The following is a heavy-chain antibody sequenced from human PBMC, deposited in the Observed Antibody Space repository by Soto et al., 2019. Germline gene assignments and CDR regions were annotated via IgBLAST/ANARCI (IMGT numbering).Heavy chain of an antibody. CDR1: GYTFTSYA. CDR3: AALGGHGGYDY. Sequence: QVQLVQSGAEVKKPGASVKDSCKASGYTFTSYAMHWVRQAPGQRLEWMGWINAGNGNTKYSQKFQGRVTITRDTSASTDYMERSSLRSEDTAVYYCAALGGHGGYDYWGQGTLVTVSS. D-gene: IGHD4-17*01. CDR2: INAGNGNT. J-gene: IGHJ4*02. V-gene: IGHV1-3*01.